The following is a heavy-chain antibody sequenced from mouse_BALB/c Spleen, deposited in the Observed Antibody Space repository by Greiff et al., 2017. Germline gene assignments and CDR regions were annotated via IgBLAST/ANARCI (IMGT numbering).Heavy chain of an antibody. V-gene: IGHV14-3*02. Sequence: EVQVVESGAELVKPGASVKLSCTASGFNIKDTYMHWVKQRPEQGLEWIGRIDPANGNTKYDPKFQGKATITADTSSNTAYLQLSSLTSEDTAVYYCARDVYGNYAWFAYWGQGTLVTVSA. CDR1: GFNIKDTY. CDR2: IDPANGNT. J-gene: IGHJ3*01. D-gene: IGHD2-1*01. CDR3: ARDVYGNYAWFAY.